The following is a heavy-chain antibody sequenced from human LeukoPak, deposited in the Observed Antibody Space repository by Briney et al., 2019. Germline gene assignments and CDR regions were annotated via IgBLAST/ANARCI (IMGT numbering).Heavy chain of an antibody. CDR2: IYYTGST. Sequence: PSETLSLTCTVSSGTISSSSYFWGWIRQPPGNGLEWIGNIYYTGSTHYNPSLKSRLTISVDTSKNQFSLKLSSVTAADTAVYYCARRGATWTYCSSTSCQPGAFDIWGQGTMVTVSS. CDR3: ARRGATWTYCSSTSCQPGAFDI. D-gene: IGHD2-2*01. CDR1: SGTISSSSYF. V-gene: IGHV4-39*01. J-gene: IGHJ3*02.